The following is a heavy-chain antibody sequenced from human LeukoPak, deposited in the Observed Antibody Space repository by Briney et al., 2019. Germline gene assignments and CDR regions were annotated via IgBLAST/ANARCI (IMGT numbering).Heavy chain of an antibody. CDR2: IYYSGST. J-gene: IGHJ4*02. CDR3: ARGSYDILTGYYQYYFDY. CDR1: GESISGFY. V-gene: IGHV4-59*08. D-gene: IGHD3-9*01. Sequence: SETLSLTCTVSGESISGFYWNWIRQPPGKGLEWIGYIYYSGSTNYNPSLKSRVTMSIDTSKNQFSLKLSSVTAADTAVYYCARGSYDILTGYYQYYFDYWGQGTLVTVSS.